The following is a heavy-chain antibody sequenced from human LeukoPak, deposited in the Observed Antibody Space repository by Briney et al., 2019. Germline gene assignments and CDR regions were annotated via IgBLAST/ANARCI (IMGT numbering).Heavy chain of an antibody. CDR2: IHTSGDT. CDR3: IVFGDSNH. D-gene: IGHD4-17*01. Sequence: GGSLRLSCAASGLTGSHNYVSWVRQAPGKGLEWVSAIHTSGDTCYADSVKGRFTISRDTSKNTLYLQINSLRVEDTAVYYCIVFGDSNHWGQGTLVTVSS. V-gene: IGHV3-53*01. CDR1: GLTGSHNY. J-gene: IGHJ5*02.